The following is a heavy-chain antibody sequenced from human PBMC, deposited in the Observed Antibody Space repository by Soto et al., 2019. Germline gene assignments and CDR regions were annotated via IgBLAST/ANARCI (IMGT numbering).Heavy chain of an antibody. CDR3: ARVGRYSSSWYSSYYYGMDV. Sequence: ASVKVSCKASGGTFSSYAISWVRQAPGQGLEWMGGIIPIFGTANYAQKFQGRVTITADKSTSTAYMELSSLRSEDTAVYYCARVGRYSSSWYSSYYYGMDVWGQGPTGTVSS. J-gene: IGHJ6*02. V-gene: IGHV1-69*06. D-gene: IGHD6-13*01. CDR2: IIPIFGTA. CDR1: GGTFSSYA.